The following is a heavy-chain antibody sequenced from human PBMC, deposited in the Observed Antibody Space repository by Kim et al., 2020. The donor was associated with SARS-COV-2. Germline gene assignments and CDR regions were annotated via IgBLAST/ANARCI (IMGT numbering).Heavy chain of an antibody. V-gene: IGHV1-58*01. D-gene: IGHD5-12*01. CDR2: T. Sequence: TNYAQKFQERVTITRDMSTSTAYMELSSLRSEDMAVYYCAADSDDGYANFWGQGTLVTVSS. J-gene: IGHJ4*02. CDR3: AADSDDGYANF.